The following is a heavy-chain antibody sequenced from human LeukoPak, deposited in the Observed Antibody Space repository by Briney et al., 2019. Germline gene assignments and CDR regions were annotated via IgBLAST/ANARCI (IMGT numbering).Heavy chain of an antibody. J-gene: IGHJ4*02. CDR2: IYYRGNT. D-gene: IGHD3-3*01. Sequence: SETLSLTCTVSGGSIDNYYWSWVRQPPGKRLEWIGYIYYRGNTNYNPSLKSRVTISVDTSKNQFSLKLSSMTAADTAVYYCASSEKDEVLRFLEWSPGFDYWGQGTLVTVSS. V-gene: IGHV4-59*08. CDR3: ASSEKDEVLRFLEWSPGFDY. CDR1: GGSIDNYY.